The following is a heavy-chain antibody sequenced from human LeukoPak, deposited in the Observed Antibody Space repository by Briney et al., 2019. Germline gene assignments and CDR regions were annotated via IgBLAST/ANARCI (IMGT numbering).Heavy chain of an antibody. CDR3: ARATHYGDHSTYAPMDV. V-gene: IGHV1-18*01. Sequence: GASVKVSCKASGYTFTSYGISWVRQAPGQGLEWMGWISAYNGNTNYAQKFQGRVTMTRDTSISTAYMELSRLRSDDTAVYYCARATHYGDHSTYAPMDVWGKGTTVTISS. J-gene: IGHJ6*03. CDR1: GYTFTSYG. D-gene: IGHD4-17*01. CDR2: ISAYNGNT.